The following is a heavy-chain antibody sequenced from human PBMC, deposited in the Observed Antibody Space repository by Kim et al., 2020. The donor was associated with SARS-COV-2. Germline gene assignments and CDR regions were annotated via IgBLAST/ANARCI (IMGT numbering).Heavy chain of an antibody. CDR2: IHISGST. J-gene: IGHJ3*02. V-gene: IGHV4-61*02. D-gene: IGHD4-17*01. CDR3: VRRDLMTTWAFDI. CDR1: GASISSGSYY. Sequence: SETLSLTCTVSGASISSGSYYWTWLRQPAGKGLEWIGRIHISGSTNYNFSLKSRVTVSVDMSKNQFSLRLSSVTAADTAVYYCVRRDLMTTWAFDIWGQGTMVTVSS.